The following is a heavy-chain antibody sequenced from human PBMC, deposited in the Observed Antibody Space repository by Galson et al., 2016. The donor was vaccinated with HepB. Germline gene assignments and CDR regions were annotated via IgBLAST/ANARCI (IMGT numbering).Heavy chain of an antibody. CDR3: ARPKASGWYGPFGY. J-gene: IGHJ4*02. CDR1: GFTFSSYN. V-gene: IGHV3-48*01. Sequence: SLRLSCAASGFTFSSYNMNWVRQAPGKGLEWVSYISSTSRTINYADSVKGRFTISRDNSKNTLYLQMNSLRVEDTAVYYCARPKASGWYGPFGYWGQGTLVTVSS. CDR2: ISSTSRTI. D-gene: IGHD6-19*01.